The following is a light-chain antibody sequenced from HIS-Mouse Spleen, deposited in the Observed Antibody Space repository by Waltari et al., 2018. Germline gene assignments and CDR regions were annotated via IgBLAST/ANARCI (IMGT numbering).Light chain of an antibody. CDR2: EDS. CDR3: YSTDSSGNHRV. V-gene: IGLV3-10*01. Sequence: SYELTQPPSVSVSPGQTARITVPGDGLPKKTPYCYQQKSGQARVLVIYEDSKRPPGIPERFSGSSSGTMATLTISGAQVEDEADYYCYSTDSSGNHRVFGGGTKLTVL. J-gene: IGLJ2*01. CDR1: GLPKKT.